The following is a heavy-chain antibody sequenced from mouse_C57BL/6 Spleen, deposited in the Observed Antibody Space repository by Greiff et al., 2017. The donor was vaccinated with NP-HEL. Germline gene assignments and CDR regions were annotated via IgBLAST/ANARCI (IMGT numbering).Heavy chain of an antibody. CDR2: ISYDGSN. CDR3: ARVRYYYGCSYWYFDV. Sequence: EVQLQESGPGLVKPSQSLSLTCSVTGYSITSGYYWNWIRQFPGNKLEWMGYISYDGSNNYNPSLKNRISITRDTSKIQFFLKLNSVTTEDTATYYCARVRYYYGCSYWYFDVWGTGTTVTVSS. D-gene: IGHD1-1*01. V-gene: IGHV3-6*01. J-gene: IGHJ1*03. CDR1: GYSITSGYY.